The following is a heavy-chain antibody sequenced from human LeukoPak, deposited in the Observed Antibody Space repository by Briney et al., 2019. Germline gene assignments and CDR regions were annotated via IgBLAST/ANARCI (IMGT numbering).Heavy chain of an antibody. CDR1: GGSISIYY. J-gene: IGHJ3*02. V-gene: IGHV4-59*01. D-gene: IGHD3-22*01. CDR3: ASLTTAEAFDI. CDR2: IYDSGST. Sequence: SETLSLTCTVSGGSISIYYWSWIRQPPGKGLEWIGYIYDSGSTNYNPSLKSRVTISVDTSKNQFSPKLSSVTAADTAVYYCASLTTAEAFDIWGQGTMVTVSS.